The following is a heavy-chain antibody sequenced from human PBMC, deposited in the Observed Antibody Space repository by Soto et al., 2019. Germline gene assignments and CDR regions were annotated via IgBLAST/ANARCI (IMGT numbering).Heavy chain of an antibody. CDR2: IYSSGNA. Sequence: QVQLQESGPGLVKPSETVSLICTVSGDSISGYYWSWIRQPAGKGLEWIGRIYSSGNANYNPSLKSRVSMSVDMSKNQFSLKVTSVTAADTAMYYCARGDVFDLGGQGTKVTVSS. V-gene: IGHV4-4*07. J-gene: IGHJ3*01. CDR1: GDSISGYY. CDR3: ARGDVFDL.